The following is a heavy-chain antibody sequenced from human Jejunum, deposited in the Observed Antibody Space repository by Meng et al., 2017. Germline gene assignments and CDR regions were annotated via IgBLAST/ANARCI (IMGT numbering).Heavy chain of an antibody. D-gene: IGHD4-17*01. J-gene: IGHJ4*02. CDR1: GGSISSSY. Sequence: SETLSLTCTVSGGSISSSYWTWIRQPAGKGLEWIGRMYPSGTTNYNPSLKSRVTMSVDTFKNQFSLKLTSVTAADTAVYYCARQGADYALDFWGQGTLVTVSS. CDR2: MYPSGTT. V-gene: IGHV4-4*07. CDR3: ARQGADYALDF.